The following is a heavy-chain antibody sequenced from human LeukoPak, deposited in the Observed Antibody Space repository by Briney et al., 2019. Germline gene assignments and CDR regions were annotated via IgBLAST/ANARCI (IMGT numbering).Heavy chain of an antibody. D-gene: IGHD3-22*01. CDR2: ISSSSSYI. CDR3: ARDQGAITMIVVAEGYYFDY. Sequence: GGSLRLSCAASGFTFSDYHMNWVRQAPGKGLEWVSSISSSSSYIYYADSVKGRFTISRDNAKNSLYLQMNSLRAEDTAVYYCARDQGAITMIVVAEGYYFDYWGQGTLVTVSS. CDR1: GFTFSDYH. J-gene: IGHJ4*02. V-gene: IGHV3-21*01.